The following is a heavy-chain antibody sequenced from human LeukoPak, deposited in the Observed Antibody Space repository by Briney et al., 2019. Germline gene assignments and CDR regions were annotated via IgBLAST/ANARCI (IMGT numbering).Heavy chain of an antibody. V-gene: IGHV6-1*01. J-gene: IGHJ3*02. CDR3: ARGDCSSTSCYVGGRQNAFDI. Sequence: SQTLSLTCAISGDSVSSNSAAWNWIRQSPSRGLEWLGRTYYRSKWYNDYAVSVKSRITINPDTSKNQFSLQLNSVTPEDTAVYYCARGDCSSTSCYVGGRQNAFDIWGQGKMVTVSS. CDR2: TYYRSKWYN. D-gene: IGHD2-2*01. CDR1: GDSVSSNSAA.